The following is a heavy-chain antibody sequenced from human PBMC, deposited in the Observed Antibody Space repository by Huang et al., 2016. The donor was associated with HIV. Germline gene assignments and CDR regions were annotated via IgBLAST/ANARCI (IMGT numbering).Heavy chain of an antibody. CDR1: GYTFSTYS. CDR2: ISKTSGAT. V-gene: IGHV3-48*01. J-gene: IGHJ4*02. D-gene: IGHD3-22*01. CDR3: VRDSSSGLQLRY. Sequence: EVQLVESGGGLAQPGGSLRLSCVASGYTFSTYSMNCVRQAPGKGLEWVSYISKTSGATSYAESVKGRFTVSRDNVKNSLYLQMNRLRVEDTAMYYCVRDSSSGLQLRYWGQGALVIVS.